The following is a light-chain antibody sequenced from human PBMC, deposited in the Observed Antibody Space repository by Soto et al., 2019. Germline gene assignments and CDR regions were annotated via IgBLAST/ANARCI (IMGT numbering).Light chain of an antibody. V-gene: IGLV2-14*03. J-gene: IGLJ1*01. Sequence: QSALTQPASVSGSPGQSITISCTGTSSDIAGYNYVSWYQQLPDKVPKLIIYDVSNRPSGVSDRFSGSKSGNAASLTISGLQAEDEADYYCSSYTSTSTLYVFGTGTKVTVL. CDR2: DVS. CDR1: SSDIAGYNY. CDR3: SSYTSTSTLYV.